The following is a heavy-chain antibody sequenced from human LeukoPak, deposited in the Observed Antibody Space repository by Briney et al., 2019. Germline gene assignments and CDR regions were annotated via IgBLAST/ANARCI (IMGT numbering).Heavy chain of an antibody. CDR3: AKTAAAGPYYYYGMDV. Sequence: GGSLRLSGAASGFTFSSYAMSWVRQAPGKGLEWVSAISGSGGSTYYADSVKGRFTISRDNSKNTLYLQMNSLRAEDTAVYYCAKTAAAGPYYYYGMDVWGQGTTVTVSS. J-gene: IGHJ6*02. D-gene: IGHD6-13*01. V-gene: IGHV3-23*01. CDR2: ISGSGGST. CDR1: GFTFSSYA.